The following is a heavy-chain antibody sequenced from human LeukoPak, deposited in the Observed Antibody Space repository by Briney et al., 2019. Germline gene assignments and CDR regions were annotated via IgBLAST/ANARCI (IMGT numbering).Heavy chain of an antibody. CDR2: IYNSGST. J-gene: IGHJ4*02. V-gene: IGHV4-59*01. CDR3: ARDYYDSSGYYHFDY. CDR1: GGSISSSY. D-gene: IGHD3-22*01. Sequence: SETLSLTCTVSGGSISSSYCNWIRQPPGRGLEWIGHIYNSGSTNYNPSLKSRVTISVDTSKNQLSLKLSSVTAADTAVYYCARDYYDSSGYYHFDYWGQGTLVTVSS.